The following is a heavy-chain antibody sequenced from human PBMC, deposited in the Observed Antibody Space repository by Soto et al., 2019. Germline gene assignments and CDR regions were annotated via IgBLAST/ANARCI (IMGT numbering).Heavy chain of an antibody. CDR2: IIDNGGST. V-gene: IGHV3-23*01. Sequence: EVQLLDSGGDSEQPGGSLRLSCAASGFTFSSYAMSWVRQAPGKGLEWVADIIDNGGSTFYADSVKGRFTISRDNLKKTLYLQMKGLRAEDTAVYYCAKFRGAPCSSYYLDYWGKGTMVNVSS. CDR1: GFTFSSYA. D-gene: IGHD2-15*01. CDR3: AKFRGAPCSSYYLDY. J-gene: IGHJ4*02.